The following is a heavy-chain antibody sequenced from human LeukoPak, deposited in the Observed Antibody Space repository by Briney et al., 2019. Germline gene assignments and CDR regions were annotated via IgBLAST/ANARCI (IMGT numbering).Heavy chain of an antibody. Sequence: ASVKVSCKASGYTFTSYDINWVRQATGQGLEWMGWMNPNSGNTGYAQKFQGRVTITRNTSISTAYMELSSLRSEDTAVYYCAKGASHCSGGSCYPDGSDIWGQGTMVTVSS. V-gene: IGHV1-8*03. J-gene: IGHJ3*02. CDR3: AKGASHCSGGSCYPDGSDI. D-gene: IGHD2-15*01. CDR2: MNPNSGNT. CDR1: GYTFTSYD.